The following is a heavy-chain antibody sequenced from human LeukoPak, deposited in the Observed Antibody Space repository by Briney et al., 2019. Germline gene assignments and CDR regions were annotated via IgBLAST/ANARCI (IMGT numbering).Heavy chain of an antibody. Sequence: SETLSLTCAVYGGSFSGYYWSWIRQPPGKGLEWIGEINHSGSTNYNLSLKSRVTISVDTSKNQFSLKLSSVTAADTAVYYCASQVDGQILYWGQGTLVTVSS. V-gene: IGHV4-34*01. D-gene: IGHD2-15*01. CDR1: GGSFSGYY. J-gene: IGHJ4*02. CDR2: INHSGST. CDR3: ASQVDGQILY.